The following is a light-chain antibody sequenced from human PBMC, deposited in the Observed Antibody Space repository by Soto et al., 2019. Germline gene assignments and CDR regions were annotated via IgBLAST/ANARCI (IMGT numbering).Light chain of an antibody. CDR1: QSVGSN. CDR2: GAS. Sequence: EIVMTQSPATLSVSPGERATLSCRASQSVGSNLAWYQQKPGQAPRLLIYGASTRATGIPARFSGSGSGTETTLTLSSTQSEHFAISFCQQYHHWTRHRTFGQGTKVEIK. J-gene: IGKJ1*01. CDR3: QQYHHWTRHRT. V-gene: IGKV3-15*01.